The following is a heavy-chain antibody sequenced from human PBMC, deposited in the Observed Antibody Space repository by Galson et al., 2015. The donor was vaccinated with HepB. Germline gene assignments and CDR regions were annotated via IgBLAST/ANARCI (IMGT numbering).Heavy chain of an antibody. J-gene: IGHJ5*02. D-gene: IGHD1-20*01. CDR3: ARGYAITGTTTWFDP. CDR1: GGSISSGDYY. Sequence: LSLTCTVSGGSISSGDYYWSWIRQPPGKGLEWIGNIYYSGSTYYNPSLKSRVTISVDTSKNQFSLKLSSVTAADTAVYYCARGYAITGTTTWFDPWGQGTLVTVSS. V-gene: IGHV4-30-4*01. CDR2: IYYSGST.